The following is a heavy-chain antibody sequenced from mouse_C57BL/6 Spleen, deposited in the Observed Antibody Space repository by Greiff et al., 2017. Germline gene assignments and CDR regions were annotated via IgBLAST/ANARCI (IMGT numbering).Heavy chain of an antibody. J-gene: IGHJ3*01. CDR2: IDPENGDT. D-gene: IGHD1-1*01. Sequence: VQLQQSGAELVRPGASVKLSCTASGFNIKDDYMHWVKQRPEQGLEWIGWIDPENGDTEYASKFQGKATITADTSSNTAYLQLSSLTSEDTAVYYCTTERDYGSSSRFAYWGQGTLVTVSA. CDR3: TTERDYGSSSRFAY. CDR1: GFNIKDDY. V-gene: IGHV14-4*01.